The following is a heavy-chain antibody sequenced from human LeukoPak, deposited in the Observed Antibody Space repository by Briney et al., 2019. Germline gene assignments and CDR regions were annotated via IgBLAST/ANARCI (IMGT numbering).Heavy chain of an antibody. J-gene: IGHJ4*02. D-gene: IGHD1-26*01. CDR3: ARPSSGSYSDY. CDR2: IYYSGST. Sequence: PSETLPLTCTVSGGSISSSSYYWGWIRQPPGKGLEWIGGIYYSGSTYYNPSLKSRVTISVDTSKNQFSLKLSSVTAADTAVYYCARPSSGSYSDYWGQGTLVTVSS. V-gene: IGHV4-39*01. CDR1: GGSISSSSYY.